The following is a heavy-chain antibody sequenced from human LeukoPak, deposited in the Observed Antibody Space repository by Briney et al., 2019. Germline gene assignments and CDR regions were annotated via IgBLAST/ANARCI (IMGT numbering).Heavy chain of an antibody. D-gene: IGHD3-16*01. CDR1: GFTFSSYS. Sequence: GGSLRLSCAASGFTFSSYSMNWVRQAPGKGLEWVSSISSSSSYINYADSVRGRFTISRDNAKNSLFLQMNSLRAEDTAVYYCARDQGGVGYWGQGTLVTVSS. CDR2: ISSSSSYI. V-gene: IGHV3-21*03. CDR3: ARDQGGVGY. J-gene: IGHJ4*02.